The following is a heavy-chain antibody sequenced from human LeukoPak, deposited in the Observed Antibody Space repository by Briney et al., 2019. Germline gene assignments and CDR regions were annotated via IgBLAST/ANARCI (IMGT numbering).Heavy chain of an antibody. V-gene: IGHV3-33*08. CDR2: IWYDGSNK. Sequence: PGGSLRLSCAASGFSVSSNYMSWVRQAPGKGLEWVAVIWYDGSNKYYADSVKGRFTISRDNSKNTLYLQMNSLRAEDTAVYYCARSTTVTTGWFDPWGQGTLVTVSS. D-gene: IGHD4-11*01. CDR3: ARSTTVTTGWFDP. CDR1: GFSVSSNY. J-gene: IGHJ5*02.